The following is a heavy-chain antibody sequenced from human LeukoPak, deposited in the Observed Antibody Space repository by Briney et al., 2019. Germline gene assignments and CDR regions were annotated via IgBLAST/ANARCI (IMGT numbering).Heavy chain of an antibody. CDR1: GFTFSNYA. CDR2: IGGSDSST. CDR3: TRVGYIDEGIDY. Sequence: GGSLRLSCAASGFTFSNYAMSWVRQAPGKGLDWVSIIGGSDSSTYYADSVKGRFTISRDNAKNSLYLQMNSLRAEDTAIYYCTRVGYIDEGIDYWGQGTLVTVSP. J-gene: IGHJ4*02. D-gene: IGHD5-24*01. V-gene: IGHV3-23*01.